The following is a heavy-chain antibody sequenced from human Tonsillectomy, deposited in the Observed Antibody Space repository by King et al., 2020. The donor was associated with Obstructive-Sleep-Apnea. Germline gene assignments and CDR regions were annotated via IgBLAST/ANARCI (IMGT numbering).Heavy chain of an antibody. CDR1: GGSISIYY. V-gene: IGHV4-59*01. Sequence: QLQESGPGLVKPSETLSLTFTVSGGSISIYYWSWIRQPPGKGLEGIGYIYYSGSTNYNPSLKRRVTISVDTSKNQCSLKLSAVTAADTAVYYCARIPGYSSSWYYFDYWGQGTLVTVSS. D-gene: IGHD6-13*01. CDR3: ARIPGYSSSWYYFDY. CDR2: IYYSGST. J-gene: IGHJ4*02.